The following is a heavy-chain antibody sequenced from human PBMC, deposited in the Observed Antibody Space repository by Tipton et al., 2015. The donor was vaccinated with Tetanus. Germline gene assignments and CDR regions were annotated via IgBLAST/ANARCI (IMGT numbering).Heavy chain of an antibody. V-gene: IGHV1-69*06. D-gene: IGHD2-2*02. CDR3: ARDGAEVVPAARPKAYNWFGP. CDR1: GGTFSSYA. J-gene: IGHJ5*02. Sequence: QVQLVQSGAEVKKPGSSVKVSCKASGGTFSSYAISWVRQAPGQGLEWMGGIIPIFGTANYAQKFQGRVTITADKSTSTGYMELSSLRSEDTAVYYCARDGAEVVPAARPKAYNWFGPWGQGTLVTVSS. CDR2: IIPIFGTA.